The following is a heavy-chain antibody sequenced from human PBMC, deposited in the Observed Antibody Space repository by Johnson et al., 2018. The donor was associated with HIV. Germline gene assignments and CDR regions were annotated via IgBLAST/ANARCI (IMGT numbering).Heavy chain of an antibody. CDR1: GFTFDDYA. V-gene: IGHV3-9*01. J-gene: IGHJ3*02. CDR3: AKGIAARPPGDAFDI. D-gene: IGHD6-25*01. Sequence: VESGGGLVQPGRSLRLSCAASGFTFDDYAMHWVRQAPGKGLEWVSGISWNSGSIGYADSVKVRFTISRDNAKNSRYLKMNSLRAEDTALYYCAKGIAARPPGDAFDIWGQGTRVTVSS. CDR2: ISWNSGSI.